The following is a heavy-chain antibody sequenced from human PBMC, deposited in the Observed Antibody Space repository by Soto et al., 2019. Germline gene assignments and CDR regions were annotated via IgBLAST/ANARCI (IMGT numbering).Heavy chain of an antibody. J-gene: IGHJ3*02. CDR1: GYSFTSYW. D-gene: IGHD3-3*01. Sequence: GESLKISCKGSGYSFTSYWIGWVRQMPGKGLEWMGIIYPGDSDIRYSPSFQGQVTISADKSISSAYLQWSSLKASDTAMYYCARPPLAIFGLAPTHDGFDIWGQGTMVTVSS. CDR3: ARPPLAIFGLAPTHDGFDI. CDR2: IYPGDSDI. V-gene: IGHV5-51*01.